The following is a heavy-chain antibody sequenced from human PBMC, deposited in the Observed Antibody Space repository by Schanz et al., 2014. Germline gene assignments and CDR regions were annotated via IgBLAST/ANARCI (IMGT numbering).Heavy chain of an antibody. CDR3: ASDYNYFETEAP. V-gene: IGHV3-23*01. CDR1: GFTFFGSFA. CDR2: ISGSSENT. J-gene: IGHJ5*02. Sequence: EVQLLESGGGLVQPGGSLRLSCVASGFTFFGSFAMSWVRQAPGKGLEWVATISGSSENTYYADSVKGRVTISRDSSSNTLYLQVNSLRPEDTAVYYCASDYNYFETEAPWGQGTLVTVSS. D-gene: IGHD3-16*01.